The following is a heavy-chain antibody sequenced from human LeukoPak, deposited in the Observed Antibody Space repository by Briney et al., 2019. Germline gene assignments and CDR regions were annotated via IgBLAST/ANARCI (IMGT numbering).Heavy chain of an antibody. CDR2: ILYSGTT. CDR3: ARHLRVGARQEFDY. D-gene: IGHD5/OR15-5a*01. Sequence: SETLSLTCTVSGGSISSSSYYWCWIRQPPGKGLEWIGSILYSGTTYYNPSLESRITISVDTSKNQVSLKLNSVTAADTAVFYCARHLRVGARQEFDYWGQGTLVTVSS. V-gene: IGHV4-39*01. CDR1: GGSISSSSYY. J-gene: IGHJ4*02.